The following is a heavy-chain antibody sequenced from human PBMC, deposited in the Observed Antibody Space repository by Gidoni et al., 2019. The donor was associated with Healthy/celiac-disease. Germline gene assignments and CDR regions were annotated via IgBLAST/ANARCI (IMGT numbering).Heavy chain of an antibody. Sequence: QVQLQESGPGLVKPSETLSLTCTVSGGSISSYYWSWIRQPPGKGLEWIGYIYYSGSTNYNPSLKSRVTISVDTSKNQFSLKLSSVTAADTAVYYCARFAWYFDYWGQGTLVTVSS. CDR3: ARFAWYFDY. CDR2: IYYSGST. V-gene: IGHV4-59*01. CDR1: GGSISSYY. J-gene: IGHJ4*02.